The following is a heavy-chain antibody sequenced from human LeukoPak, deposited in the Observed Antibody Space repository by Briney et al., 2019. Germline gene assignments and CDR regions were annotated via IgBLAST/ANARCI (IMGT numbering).Heavy chain of an antibody. J-gene: IGHJ4*02. CDR1: GGSISRSSYY. Sequence: PSETLSLTCTVSGGSISRSSYYWGWIRQPPGKGLEWIGSIYYSGSTYYNPSLKSRVTISVDTSKNQFSLKLSSVTAADTAVYYCASRYDYSNYIGYWGQGTLVTVSS. CDR3: ASRYDYSNYIGY. CDR2: IYYSGST. D-gene: IGHD4-11*01. V-gene: IGHV4-39*01.